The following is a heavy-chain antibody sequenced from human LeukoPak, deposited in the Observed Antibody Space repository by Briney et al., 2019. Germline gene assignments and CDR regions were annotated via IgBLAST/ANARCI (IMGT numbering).Heavy chain of an antibody. V-gene: IGHV1-2*06. D-gene: IGHD6-19*01. CDR1: GYTFTGYY. CDR2: INPNSGGT. CDR3: AKGDAVAGTSDFDY. J-gene: IGHJ4*02. Sequence: ASVKVSCKASGYTFTGYYMHWVRQAPGQGFEWMGRINPNSGGTNYAQKFQGRVTMTRDTSISTAYMELSRLRSDDTAVYYCAKGDAVAGTSDFDYWGQGTLVTVSS.